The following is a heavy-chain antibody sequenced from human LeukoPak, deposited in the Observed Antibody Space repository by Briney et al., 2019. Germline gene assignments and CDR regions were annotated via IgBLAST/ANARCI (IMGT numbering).Heavy chain of an antibody. Sequence: PGVSLTLSCVASVFTYSNFCMLWLRQAPGGGRVWVTRIDRDGGSTTYADSVKGRFTISRDNAKNTLYLQMNSLRAEDTAMYYCAKTFYDYVWGSLGAFHIWGQGTMVTVSS. CDR3: AKTFYDYVWGSLGAFHI. J-gene: IGHJ3*02. CDR1: VFTYSNFC. D-gene: IGHD3-16*01. CDR2: IDRDGGST. V-gene: IGHV3-74*01.